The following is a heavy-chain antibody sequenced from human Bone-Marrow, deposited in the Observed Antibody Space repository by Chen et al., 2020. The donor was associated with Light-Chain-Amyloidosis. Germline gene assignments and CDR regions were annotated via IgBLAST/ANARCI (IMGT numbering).Heavy chain of an antibody. J-gene: IGHJ4*02. CDR2: IYPDDSDA. CDR1: GYTFPNYW. CDR3: ARRRDGYNFDY. V-gene: IGHV5-51*01. D-gene: IGHD5-12*01. Sequence: EVQLEQSGPEVKKPGESLKISCKVSGYTFPNYWIGWVRQMPGKGLEWMGVIYPDDSDARYSPSFEGQVTISAEKSITTAYLQWRSLKASDTAMYYCARRRDGYNFDYWGQGTLVTVSS.